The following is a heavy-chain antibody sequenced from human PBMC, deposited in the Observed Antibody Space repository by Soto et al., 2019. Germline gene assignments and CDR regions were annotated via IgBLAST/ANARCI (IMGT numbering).Heavy chain of an antibody. J-gene: IGHJ6*02. CDR2: IYYSGST. V-gene: IGHV4-39*01. Sequence: SDTLSLTCTVSGGSISSSSYYWGWIRQPPGKGLEWIGSIYYSGSTYYNPSLKIRVTISVDTSKNQFSLKLSSVTAADTAVYYCATSMTRVAANTAYYYCGMDGWGQRTTVT. CDR1: GGSISSSSYY. D-gene: IGHD1-26*01. CDR3: ATSMTRVAANTAYYYCGMDG.